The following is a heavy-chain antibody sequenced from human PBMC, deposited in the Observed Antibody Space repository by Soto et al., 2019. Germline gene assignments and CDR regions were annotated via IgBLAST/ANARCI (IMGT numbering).Heavy chain of an antibody. CDR1: GYTFTSYA. CDR3: ASESYGGEFDY. J-gene: IGHJ4*02. V-gene: IGHV1-3*05. CDR2: INAGNGNT. D-gene: IGHD4-17*01. Sequence: QVQLVQSGAEEKKPGASVKVFCKASGYTFTSYAMHWVRQAPGQRLEWMGWINAGNGNTKYSQKFQGRVTITRDTSASTAYTELSSLRSEDTAVYYCASESYGGEFDYWGQGTLVTVSS.